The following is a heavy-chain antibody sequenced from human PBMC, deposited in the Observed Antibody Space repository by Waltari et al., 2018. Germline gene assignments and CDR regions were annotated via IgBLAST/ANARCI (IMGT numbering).Heavy chain of an antibody. CDR2: IDPSGGST. J-gene: IGHJ4*02. CDR1: GYTFTSYY. CDR3: ARDGGRSVHSGYAFRGDY. Sequence: QVQLVQSGAEVKKPGASVKVSCKASGYTFTSYYMHWVRQAPGQGLEWMGIIDPSGGSTSYAQKFQGRVTMTRDTSTSTVYMELSSLRSEDTAVYYCARDGGRSVHSGYAFRGDYWGQGTLVTVSS. V-gene: IGHV1-46*01. D-gene: IGHD5-12*01.